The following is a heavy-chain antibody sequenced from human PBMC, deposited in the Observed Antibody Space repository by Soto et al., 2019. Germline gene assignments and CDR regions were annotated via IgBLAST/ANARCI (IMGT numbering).Heavy chain of an antibody. CDR1: GFKFSNYA. J-gene: IGHJ4*02. CDR3: AKDRRAGGNSAFYFDF. CDR2: ISATGGGT. D-gene: IGHD3-16*01. V-gene: IGHV3-23*01. Sequence: GESLRLSCAASGFKFSNYAMSWVRQAPGKGLEWVSLISATGGGTYYADSVKGRFTISRDNSHNTLYLQVHSLTAEDTAVYYCAKDRRAGGNSAFYFDFWGQGVQVTVSS.